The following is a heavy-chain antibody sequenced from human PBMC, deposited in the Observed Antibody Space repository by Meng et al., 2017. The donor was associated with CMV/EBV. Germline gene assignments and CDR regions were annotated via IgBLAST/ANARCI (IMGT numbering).Heavy chain of an antibody. CDR1: GYTFTGYY. CDR2: INPNSGGT. J-gene: IGHJ4*02. CDR3: ARVGVRLGPFDY. D-gene: IGHD1-26*01. V-gene: IGHV1-2*02. Sequence: QVQLVQSGAEGKKPAASGKVTCKASGYTFTGYYMHWVRQAPGQGLEWMGWINPNSGGTNYAQKFQGRVTMTRDTSISTAYMELSRLRSDDTAVYYCARVGVRLGPFDYWGQGTLVTVSS.